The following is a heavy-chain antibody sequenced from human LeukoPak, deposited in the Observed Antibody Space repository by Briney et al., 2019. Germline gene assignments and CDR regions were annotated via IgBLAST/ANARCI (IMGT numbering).Heavy chain of an antibody. J-gene: IGHJ6*03. CDR1: GNSISSGDNY. D-gene: IGHD3-3*01. CDR2: INHSGST. V-gene: IGHV4-39*07. CDR3: ARGQAIFGLYYYYYMDV. Sequence: PSETLSLTRTVSGNSISSGDNYWSWIRQPPGKGLEWIGEINHSGSTNYNPSLKSRVTISVDTSKNQFSLKLSSVTAADTAVYYCARGQAIFGLYYYYYMDVWGKGTTVTVSS.